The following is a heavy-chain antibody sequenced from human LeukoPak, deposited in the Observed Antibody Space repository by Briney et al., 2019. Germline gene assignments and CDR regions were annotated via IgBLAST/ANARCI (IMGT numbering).Heavy chain of an antibody. CDR3: ARAAYYDFWSEYNWFDP. V-gene: IGHV1-2*06. CDR1: GYTFTGYY. CDR2: INPNSGGT. J-gene: IGHJ5*02. Sequence: GASVKVSCKASGYTFTGYYMHWVRQAPGQGLAWMGRINPNSGGTNYAQKFQGRVTMTRDTSISTAYMGLSRLRSDDTAVYYCARAAYYDFWSEYNWFDPWGQGTLVTVSS. D-gene: IGHD3-3*01.